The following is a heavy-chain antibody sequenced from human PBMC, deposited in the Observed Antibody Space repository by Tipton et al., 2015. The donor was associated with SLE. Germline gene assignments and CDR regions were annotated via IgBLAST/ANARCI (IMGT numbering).Heavy chain of an antibody. CDR2: VYSSGST. D-gene: IGHD6-6*01. CDR3: ARSTSRPSSYYFYGLDV. V-gene: IGHV4-4*07. J-gene: IGHJ6*02. CDR1: GGSISGYY. Sequence: TLSLTCTVSGGSISGYYWSWIRPPAGKGREWIGRVYSSGSTIYNPSIKSRITLSLDTSKNQFYLRGNSVTAADTAVYYCARSTSRPSSYYFYGLDVWGQGTTVTVSS.